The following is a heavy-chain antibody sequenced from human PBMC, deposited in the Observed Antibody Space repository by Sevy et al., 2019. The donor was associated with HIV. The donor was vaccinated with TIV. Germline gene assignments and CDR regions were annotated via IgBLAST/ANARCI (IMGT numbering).Heavy chain of an antibody. V-gene: IGHV3-21*01. D-gene: IGHD3-10*01. CDR3: ARGDYYGSLYYFDY. J-gene: IGHJ4*02. Sequence: GGSLRLSCAASGFTFSSYAMHWVRQAPGEGLEWVSSISSGSSYIFYADSVKGRFTISRDNAKNSLYLHMNSLRAEDTAVYYCARGDYYGSLYYFDYWGPGTLVTVSS. CDR2: ISSGSSYI. CDR1: GFTFSSYA.